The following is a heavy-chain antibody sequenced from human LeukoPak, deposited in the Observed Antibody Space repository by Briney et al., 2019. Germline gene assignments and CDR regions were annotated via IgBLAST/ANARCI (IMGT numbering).Heavy chain of an antibody. D-gene: IGHD3-22*01. CDR2: INSDGSST. J-gene: IGHJ6*03. CDR1: GFTFSSYW. V-gene: IGHV3-74*01. CDR3: ARWYCDSSGYDHYIDV. Sequence: GGSLRLSCAASGFTFSSYWMHWVRQAPGKGLVWVSRINSDGSSTTYADSVKGRFTISRDNAKNTLYLQMNSLSAEDTAVYYCARWYCDSSGYDHYIDVWGKGTTVTVSS.